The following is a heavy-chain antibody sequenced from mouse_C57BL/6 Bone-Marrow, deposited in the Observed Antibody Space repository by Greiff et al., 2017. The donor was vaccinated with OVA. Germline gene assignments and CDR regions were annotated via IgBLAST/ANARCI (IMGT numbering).Heavy chain of an antibody. J-gene: IGHJ4*01. Sequence: EVQVVESGGGLVKPGGSLKLSCAASGFTFSSYTMSWVRQTPEKRLEWVATISGGGGNTYYPDSVKGRFTISRDNAKNTLYLQMSSLRSEDTALYYCAKRGSSLYAMDYWGQGTSVTVSS. CDR1: GFTFSSYT. CDR2: ISGGGGNT. D-gene: IGHD1-1*01. V-gene: IGHV5-9*01. CDR3: AKRGSSLYAMDY.